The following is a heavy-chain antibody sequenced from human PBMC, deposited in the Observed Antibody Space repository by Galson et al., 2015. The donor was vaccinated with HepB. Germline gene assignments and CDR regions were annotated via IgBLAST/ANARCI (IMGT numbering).Heavy chain of an antibody. V-gene: IGHV4-31*03. CDR2: IYYSGST. D-gene: IGHD4-17*01. CDR1: GGSISSGGYC. Sequence: TLSLTCTVSGGSISSGGYCWSWIRQHPGKGLEWIGYIYYSGSTYHNPSLKSRVTISVDTSKNQFSLKLSSVTAADTAVYYCARWSDSGDYDYYYYYGMDVWGQGTTVTVSS. CDR3: ARWSDSGDYDYYYYYGMDV. J-gene: IGHJ6*02.